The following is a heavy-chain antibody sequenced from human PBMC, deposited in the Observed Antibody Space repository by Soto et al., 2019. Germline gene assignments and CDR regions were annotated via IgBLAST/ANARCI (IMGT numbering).Heavy chain of an antibody. CDR3: ARYVDSGYEIPHAFDI. CDR2: IYPGDSDT. D-gene: IGHD5-12*01. J-gene: IGHJ3*02. CDR1: GYSFTSYW. Sequence: GESLKISCNGSGYSFTSYWIGWVRQMPGKGLEWMGIIYPGDSDTRYSPSFQGQVTISADKSISTAYLQWSSLKASDTAMYYCARYVDSGYEIPHAFDIWGQGTMVTVSS. V-gene: IGHV5-51*01.